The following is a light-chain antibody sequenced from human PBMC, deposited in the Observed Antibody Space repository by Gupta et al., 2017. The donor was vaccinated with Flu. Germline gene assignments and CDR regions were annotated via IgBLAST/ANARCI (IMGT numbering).Light chain of an antibody. V-gene: IGKV3-11*01. CDR3: HQRTNWLWT. J-gene: IGKJ1*01. CDR2: EAS. CDR1: KSVGPS. Sequence: GERATLSCRASKSVGPSLAWYQQKPGRAPRLLIYEASNRATGVPYRSSGGGSGTEFTLTISSLESEDFVIYYCHQRTNWLWTFGQGTKVEI.